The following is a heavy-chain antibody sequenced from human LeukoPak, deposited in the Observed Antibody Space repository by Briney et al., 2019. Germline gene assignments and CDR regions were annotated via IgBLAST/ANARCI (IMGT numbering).Heavy chain of an antibody. V-gene: IGHV4-59*01. CDR1: GGSITNYF. CDR2: IYYNGST. J-gene: IGHJ5*02. D-gene: IGHD3-22*01. CDR3: ATTINYYDSSGHYYNWFDP. Sequence: MSSETLSLTCTVSGGSITNYFWSWIRQPPGKGLEWIGFIYYNGSTNYNPSLKSRVTISVDTSKNQFSLRLTSATAADTAVYYCATTINYYDSSGHYYNWFDPWGQGTLVTVSS.